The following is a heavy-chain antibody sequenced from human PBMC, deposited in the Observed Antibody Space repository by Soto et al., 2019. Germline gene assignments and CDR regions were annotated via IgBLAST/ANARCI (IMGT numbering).Heavy chain of an antibody. Sequence: HLQESGSGLVKPLETLTLTCAVSGASVSGGGYSWNWIRQSPGKGLEWIGYIYHFGSIYYNPSRMSRVTILVDSSKNQFSLKLNSVTAADPAVYCCAAGWVTVDGTSYYYYGLDVWGLGTRVTVSS. J-gene: IGHJ6*02. D-gene: IGHD3-22*01. V-gene: IGHV4-30-2*06. CDR1: GASVSGGGYS. CDR2: IYHFGSI. CDR3: AAGWVTVDGTSYYYYGLDV.